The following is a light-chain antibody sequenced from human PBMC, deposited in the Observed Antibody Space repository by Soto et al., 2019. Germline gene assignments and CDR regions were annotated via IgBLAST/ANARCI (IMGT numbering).Light chain of an antibody. Sequence: GDRVTITCRASQSISSWLAWYQQKPGKAPKLLIHDASSLESGVPSRFSGSGSRTEFTLTISSLQPDDFATYYCQQYNSYPYTFGQGTKVDI. CDR1: QSISSW. V-gene: IGKV1-5*01. J-gene: IGKJ2*01. CDR3: QQYNSYPYT. CDR2: DAS.